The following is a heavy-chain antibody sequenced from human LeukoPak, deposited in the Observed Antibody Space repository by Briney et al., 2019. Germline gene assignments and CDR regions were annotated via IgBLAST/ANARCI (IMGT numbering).Heavy chain of an antibody. Sequence: SQTLSLTCAVSGGSISSGGYSWSWIRQPPGKGLEWIGYIYHSGSTYYNPSLKSRVTISVDRSKNQFSLKLSSVTAADTAVYYCARGKSHCSGGSCYYYGMDVWGQGTTVTVSS. J-gene: IGHJ6*02. CDR2: IYHSGST. CDR3: ARGKSHCSGGSCYYYGMDV. D-gene: IGHD2-15*01. CDR1: GGSISSGGYS. V-gene: IGHV4-30-2*01.